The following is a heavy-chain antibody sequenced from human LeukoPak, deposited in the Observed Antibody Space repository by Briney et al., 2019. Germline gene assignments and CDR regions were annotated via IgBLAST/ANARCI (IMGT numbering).Heavy chain of an antibody. CDR2: ISSNGGST. D-gene: IGHD5-12*01. Sequence: PGGSLRLSCAASGFTFSSYAMHWVRQAPGKGLEYVSAISSNGGSTYYANSVKGRFPISRDNSKNTLYLQMGSLRAEDMAVYYCARVRHSGYVGDAFDIWGQGTMVTVSS. J-gene: IGHJ3*02. CDR3: ARVRHSGYVGDAFDI. V-gene: IGHV3-64*01. CDR1: GFTFSSYA.